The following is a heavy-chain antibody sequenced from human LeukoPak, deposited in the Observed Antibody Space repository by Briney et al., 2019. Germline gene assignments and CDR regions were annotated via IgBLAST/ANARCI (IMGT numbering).Heavy chain of an antibody. D-gene: IGHD5-12*01. Sequence: PGGSLRLSCAASGFTFNSYTMNWVRQAPGKGLEWVSSISSTTSTIYYADSVKGRFTISRDNAKNSLYLQVNSLRAGDTSVYYCASTREGYDSPGHFDTWGQGTPLTVPS. V-gene: IGHV3-21*01. CDR1: GFTFNSYT. J-gene: IGHJ4*02. CDR3: ASTREGYDSPGHFDT. CDR2: ISSTTSTI.